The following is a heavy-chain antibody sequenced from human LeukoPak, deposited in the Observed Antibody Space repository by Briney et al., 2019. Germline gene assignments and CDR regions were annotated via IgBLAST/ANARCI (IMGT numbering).Heavy chain of an antibody. D-gene: IGHD4-17*01. CDR3: AKVRLATKLTTEFDY. CDR1: GGTFSSYA. Sequence: ASVKLSCKASGGTFSSYAISWVRQAPGQGLEWMGGIIPIFGTANYAQKFQGRVTITADESTSTAYMELSSLRSEDTAVYYCAKVRLATKLTTEFDYWGQGTLVTVSS. V-gene: IGHV1-69*13. J-gene: IGHJ4*02. CDR2: IIPIFGTA.